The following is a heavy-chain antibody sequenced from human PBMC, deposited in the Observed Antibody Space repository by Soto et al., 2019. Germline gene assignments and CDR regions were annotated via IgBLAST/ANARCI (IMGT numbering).Heavy chain of an antibody. J-gene: IGHJ4*02. V-gene: IGHV3-23*01. D-gene: IGHD3-22*01. Sequence: GGSLRLSCAASGFTFSSYAMSWVRQAPGKGLEWVSAISGSGGSTYYADSVKGRFTISRDNSKNTLYLQMNSLRAEDTAVYYCAKVGVGYYYDSSGYNFDYWGQGTLVTVSS. CDR1: GFTFSSYA. CDR3: AKVGVGYYYDSSGYNFDY. CDR2: ISGSGGST.